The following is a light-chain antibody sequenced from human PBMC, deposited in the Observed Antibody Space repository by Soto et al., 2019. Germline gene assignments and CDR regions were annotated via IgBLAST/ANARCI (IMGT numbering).Light chain of an antibody. CDR3: QQRSNWRST. CDR2: DAS. Sequence: EIVWTQFPATLSLSPGASSTLSCRASQSVSTYVAWYQQKPGQAPRLLIYDASTRATGIPARFSGGGSGTDFTLTISNLEPEDIGVYFCQQRSNWRSTFGGGTKVDIK. CDR1: QSVSTY. J-gene: IGKJ4*01. V-gene: IGKV3-11*01.